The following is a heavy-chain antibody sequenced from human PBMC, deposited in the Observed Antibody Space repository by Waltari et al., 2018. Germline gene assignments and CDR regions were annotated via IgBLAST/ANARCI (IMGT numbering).Heavy chain of an antibody. J-gene: IGHJ4*02. V-gene: IGHV3-20*04. CDR1: GFMFADYG. Sequence: DVQLVESGGRVVRPGGSLTLSCAASGFMFADYGLCWVRQAPGKGLEWVAGVDWNAGSTAYIDAVKGRFTISRDNAKNSLYLQMDRLRAEDTALYYCARDRGPFDSTSPFDYWGQGTPVTVSS. CDR3: ARDRGPFDSTSPFDY. D-gene: IGHD6-6*01. CDR2: VDWNAGST.